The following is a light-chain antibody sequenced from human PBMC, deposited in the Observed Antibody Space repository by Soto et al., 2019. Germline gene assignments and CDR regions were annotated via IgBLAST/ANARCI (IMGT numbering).Light chain of an antibody. CDR3: QQYGNSLWA. CDR2: GVS. J-gene: IGKJ1*01. CDR1: QSVDSTY. V-gene: IGKV3-20*01. Sequence: EIVFTLSPGTLSLSPGDRATLSCRASQSVDSTYLAWYQQKPGQAPRLLIYGVSSRAAGLPDRFSGSGSGTDFTLTISRLEPEDFAVYYCQQYGNSLWAFGQGTKVDIK.